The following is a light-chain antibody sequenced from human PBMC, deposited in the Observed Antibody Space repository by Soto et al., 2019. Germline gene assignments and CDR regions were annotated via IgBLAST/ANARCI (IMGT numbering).Light chain of an antibody. CDR3: QQYNSYPWT. CDR2: DAS. J-gene: IGKJ1*01. CDR1: QSISSW. V-gene: IGKV1-5*01. Sequence: DIQMTQSPSTLSASVGDRVTITCRASQSISSWLAWYQQKPGKAPKLLIYDASSLESGVPSRFSGSGSGKEFPLTITSLQPDDFGTYYCQQYNSYPWTFGQGTKVDIK.